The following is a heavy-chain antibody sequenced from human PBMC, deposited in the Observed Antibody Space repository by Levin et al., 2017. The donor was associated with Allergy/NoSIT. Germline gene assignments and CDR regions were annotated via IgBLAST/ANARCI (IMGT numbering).Heavy chain of an antibody. CDR3: TAMRAPGGAFDI. Sequence: KPGGSLRLSCAATGFTFTDTFMSWVRHVPGKGLEWVGRIQSEIYGGATEYAAPVKGRFTISSDESRTMLYLQMNSLKIEDTALYYCTAMRAPGGAFDIWGRGTVVTVSS. CDR1: GFTFTDTF. D-gene: IGHD3-10*01. CDR2: IQSEIYGGAT. J-gene: IGHJ3*02. V-gene: IGHV3-15*01.